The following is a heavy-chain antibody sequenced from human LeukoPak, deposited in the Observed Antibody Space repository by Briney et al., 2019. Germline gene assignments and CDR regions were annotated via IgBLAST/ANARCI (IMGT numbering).Heavy chain of an antibody. J-gene: IGHJ4*02. D-gene: IGHD3-3*01. CDR1: GYSISSGYY. CDR3: ARVNYDFWSGYPSFDC. Sequence: SETLSLTCTVSGYSISSGYYWGWIRQPPGKGLEWIGSIYHSGSTYYNPSLKSRVTISVDTSKNQFSLKLSSVTAADTAVYYCARVNYDFWSGYPSFDCWGQGTLVTVSS. V-gene: IGHV4-38-2*02. CDR2: IYHSGST.